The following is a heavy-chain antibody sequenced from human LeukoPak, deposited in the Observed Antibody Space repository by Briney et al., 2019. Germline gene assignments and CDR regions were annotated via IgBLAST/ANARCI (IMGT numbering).Heavy chain of an antibody. Sequence: GGSLRLSCAASGFTFSGYPMHWVRQAPGKGLEWVAVISYDGSNKYYADSVKGRFTISRDNSKNTLYLQMNSLRAEDTAVYYCARDKVAVAGTALDYWGQGTLVTVSS. J-gene: IGHJ4*02. CDR2: ISYDGSNK. D-gene: IGHD6-19*01. CDR3: ARDKVAVAGTALDY. CDR1: GFTFSGYP. V-gene: IGHV3-30-3*01.